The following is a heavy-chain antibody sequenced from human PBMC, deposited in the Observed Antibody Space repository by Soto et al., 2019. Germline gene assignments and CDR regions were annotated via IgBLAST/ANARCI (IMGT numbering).Heavy chain of an antibody. D-gene: IGHD3-10*01. V-gene: IGHV3-23*01. CDR3: AAPRDAYGSGVSWLTYGMDI. CDR2: LDGAGGST. Sequence: GGSLRLSCLASGFTFSDFAMTWVRHVPGRGLEWVASLDGAGGSTYYAESVRGRFSISRDNSQNTLFLQMKRLTVDDTAIYYCAAPRDAYGSGVSWLTYGMDIWGPGTTVTLSS. CDR1: GFTFSDFA. J-gene: IGHJ6*02.